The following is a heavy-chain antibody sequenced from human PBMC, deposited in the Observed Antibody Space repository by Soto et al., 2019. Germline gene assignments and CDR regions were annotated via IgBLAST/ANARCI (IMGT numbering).Heavy chain of an antibody. CDR3: AIDLPESGEKPTQSDY. CDR2: ISYDGSNK. D-gene: IGHD3-10*01. V-gene: IGHV3-30-3*01. CDR1: GFTFSSYA. Sequence: QVQLVEYGGGVVQPGRSLRLSCAASGFTFSSYAMHGVRQAPGKGLEWVAVISYDGSNKYYADSVKGRFTIYRDNSKNTLYMHMNNLRAADTAVYYCAIDLPESGEKPTQSDYWGQGTLFTVSS. J-gene: IGHJ4*02.